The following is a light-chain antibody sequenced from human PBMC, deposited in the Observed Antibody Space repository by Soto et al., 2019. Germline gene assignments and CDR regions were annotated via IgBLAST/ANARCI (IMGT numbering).Light chain of an antibody. CDR2: EGT. Sequence: QSVLAQPASVSGSPGQSITISCTGTSSDIGIYNLVSWYQQHPGKAPKLMIYEGTKGPSGVSNRFSGSKSGNTASLTISGLQAEDEADYYCCSYEGSGNYVFGGGTKVTVL. J-gene: IGLJ1*01. V-gene: IGLV2-23*01. CDR3: CSYEGSGNYV. CDR1: SSDIGIYNL.